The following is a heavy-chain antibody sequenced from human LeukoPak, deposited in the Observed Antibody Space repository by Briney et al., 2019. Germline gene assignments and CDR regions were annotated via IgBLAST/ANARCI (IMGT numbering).Heavy chain of an antibody. J-gene: IGHJ5*02. CDR2: IYYSGST. Sequence: SETLSLTCTVSGGSISSHYWSWIRQPPGKGLEWIGYIYYSGSTNYNPSLKSRVTISVDTSKNQLSLKLSSVTAADTAVYYCARGIAARPGRADWFDPWGQGTLVTVSS. V-gene: IGHV4-59*11. CDR1: GGSISSHY. CDR3: ARGIAARPGRADWFDP. D-gene: IGHD6-6*01.